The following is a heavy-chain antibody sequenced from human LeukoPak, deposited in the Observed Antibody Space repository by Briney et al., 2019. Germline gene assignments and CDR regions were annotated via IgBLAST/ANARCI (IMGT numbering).Heavy chain of an antibody. CDR1: GGAFSNYA. CDR3: ARGPTRYYYYYMDV. CDR2: MNPNSGNT. V-gene: IGHV1-8*03. Sequence: GASVKVSCKASGGAFSNYAISWVRQATGQGLEWMGWMNPNSGNTGYAQKFQGRVTITRNTSISTAYMELSSLRSEDTAVYYCARGPTRYYYYYMDVWGKGTTVTVSS. J-gene: IGHJ6*03.